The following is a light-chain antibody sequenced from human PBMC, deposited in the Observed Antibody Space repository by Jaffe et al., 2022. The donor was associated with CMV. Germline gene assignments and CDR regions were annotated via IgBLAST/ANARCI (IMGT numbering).Light chain of an antibody. Sequence: EIVMTQSPASLYVSPGERATLSCRASQSVSSKLAWYQQKPGHAPRLLIYGAFTRPTDIPARFSGSGSGTDFTLTISSLQSEDFAVYYCQQYDNWPLTFGGGTQVEIK. CDR1: QSVSSK. CDR3: QQYDNWPLT. J-gene: IGKJ4*01. CDR2: GAF. V-gene: IGKV3D-15*01.